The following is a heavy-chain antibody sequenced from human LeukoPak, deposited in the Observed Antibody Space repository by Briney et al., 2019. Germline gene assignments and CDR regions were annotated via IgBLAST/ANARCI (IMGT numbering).Heavy chain of an antibody. D-gene: IGHD5-12*01. CDR2: MNPNSGNT. V-gene: IGHV1-8*01. CDR3: ARGRHPGPTWISEY. Sequence: ASVKVSCKASEYTFTSYDINWVRQATGQGLEWMGWMNPNSGNTGYAQKFQGRVTMTGNTSISTAYMELSSLTFEDTAVYYCARGRHPGPTWISEYWGQGTLVTVSS. CDR1: EYTFTSYD. J-gene: IGHJ4*02.